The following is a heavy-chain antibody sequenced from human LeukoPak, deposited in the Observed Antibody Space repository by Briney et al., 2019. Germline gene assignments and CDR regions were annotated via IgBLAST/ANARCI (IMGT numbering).Heavy chain of an antibody. J-gene: IGHJ5*02. CDR2: INHSGST. D-gene: IGHD3-10*01. CDR3: ARRWFGESSRTQYNWFDP. V-gene: IGHV4-34*01. CDR1: GGSFSGYY. Sequence: SETLSLTCAVYGGSFSGYYWSWIRQPPGKGLEWIGEINHSGSTNYNPSLKSRVTISVDTSKNQFSLKLSSVTAADTAVYYCARRWFGESSRTQYNWFDPWGQGTLVTVSS.